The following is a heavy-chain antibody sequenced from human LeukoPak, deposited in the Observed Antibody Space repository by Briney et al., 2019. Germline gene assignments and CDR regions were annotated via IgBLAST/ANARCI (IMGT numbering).Heavy chain of an antibody. CDR2: ISAYNGNT. D-gene: IGHD6-19*01. V-gene: IGHV1-18*01. CDR3: ARDPNSSGWYYCVY. CDR1: GYTFTSYG. Sequence: ASVKVSCKASGYTFTSYGISWVRQAPGQGLEWMGWISAYNGNTNYAQKLQGRVTMTTDTSTSTAYMELRSLRSDDTAVYYCARDPNSSGWYYCVYWGQGTLVTVSS. J-gene: IGHJ4*02.